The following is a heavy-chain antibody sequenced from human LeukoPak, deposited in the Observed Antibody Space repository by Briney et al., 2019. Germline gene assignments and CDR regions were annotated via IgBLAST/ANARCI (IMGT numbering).Heavy chain of an antibody. CDR3: AKDHTIFGVVTFFDY. D-gene: IGHD3-3*01. CDR2: ISWDGGST. V-gene: IGHV3-43D*04. CDR1: GFSFDDYA. Sequence: GGSLRLSCAASGFSFDDYAMHWVRQAPGKGLEWVSLISWDGGSTYYADSVKGRFTISRDNSKNSLYLQMTSLRAEDTALYYCAKDHTIFGVVTFFDYWGQGTLVTVSS. J-gene: IGHJ4*02.